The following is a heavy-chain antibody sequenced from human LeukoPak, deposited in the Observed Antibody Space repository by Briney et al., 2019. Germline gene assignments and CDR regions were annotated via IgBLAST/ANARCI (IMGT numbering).Heavy chain of an antibody. Sequence: PGGSLRLSCAASGFTFSSYGMHWVRQAPGTGRGGLAFIRYDGSNKYYTSSLTARFTTPRDNSKNALYLQMNSLRAEDTAVYYCAKDPANYYDSSGPWRYWGQGTLVTVSS. CDR3: AKDPANYYDSSGPWRY. CDR1: GFTFSSYG. CDR2: IRYDGSNK. D-gene: IGHD3-22*01. V-gene: IGHV3-30*02. J-gene: IGHJ4*02.